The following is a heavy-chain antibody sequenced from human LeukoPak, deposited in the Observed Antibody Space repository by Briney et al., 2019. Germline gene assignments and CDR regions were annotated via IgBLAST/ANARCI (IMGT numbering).Heavy chain of an antibody. CDR2: ISHSGVT. V-gene: IGHV4-34*01. D-gene: IGHD3-16*01. CDR3: ARGHDYILGMSGY. J-gene: IGHJ4*02. CDR1: DGSLSGNF. Sequence: SETLSLTCAVYDGSLSGNFWCSWIRQSPEKGLEWIGEISHSGVTNYNPSFKGRVTMSIDTSKNQVSLKLTSVTAADTAVYYCARGHDYILGMSGYWGQGTLVTVSS.